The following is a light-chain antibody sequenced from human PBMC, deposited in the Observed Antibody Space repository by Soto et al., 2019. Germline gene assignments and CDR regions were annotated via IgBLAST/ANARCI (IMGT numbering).Light chain of an antibody. Sequence: DIQMTQSPSSLSASVGDRVTMTCRASQNINTYLNWYQQRPGKAPKLLIFDASILETGVPSRFSAGGSGTDFTFPIDSLQPDDIGTYYCQQYDDPALTFGGGTKV. CDR1: QNINTY. J-gene: IGKJ4*01. CDR3: QQYDDPALT. CDR2: DAS. V-gene: IGKV1-33*01.